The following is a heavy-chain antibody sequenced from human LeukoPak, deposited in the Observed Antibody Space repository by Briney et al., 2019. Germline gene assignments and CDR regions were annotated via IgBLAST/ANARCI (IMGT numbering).Heavy chain of an antibody. J-gene: IGHJ4*02. D-gene: IGHD3-9*01. CDR1: GHPFSSFT. V-gene: IGHV3-21*01. CDR2: ISSRSTYT. CDR3: ARLLLTGYGTEYYFDY. Sequence: RPGGSLRLSCTVSGHPFSSFTLNWGRQSPGKGLEWVSSISSRSTYTYYADSVKGRFTISRDNAKNSLSLQMTSLRAEDTAVYYCARLLLTGYGTEYYFDYWGQGTLVTVSS.